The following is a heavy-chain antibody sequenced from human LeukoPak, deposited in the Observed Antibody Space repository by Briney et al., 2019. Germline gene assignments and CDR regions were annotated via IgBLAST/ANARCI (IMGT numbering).Heavy chain of an antibody. Sequence: ASVKVSCKASGGTFSSYAIGWVRQAPGQGLEWMGGIIPIFGTANYAQKFQGRVTITTDESTSTAYMELSSLRSEDTAVYYCARAPDYVDYVPAFDIWGQGTMVTVSS. CDR2: IIPIFGTA. CDR3: ARAPDYVDYVPAFDI. J-gene: IGHJ3*02. V-gene: IGHV1-69*05. CDR1: GGTFSSYA. D-gene: IGHD4-17*01.